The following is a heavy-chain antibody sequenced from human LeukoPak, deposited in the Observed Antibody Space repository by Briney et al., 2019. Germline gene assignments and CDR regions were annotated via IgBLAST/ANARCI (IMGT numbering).Heavy chain of an antibody. CDR2: IYPGDSDT. CDR1: GYSFISYW. Sequence: GESLKISCKGSGYSFISYWIGWVRQMPGKGLEWKGIIYPGDSDTRYSPSFKGQVTISADKSISTAYLQWDSLKASDTAVYYCARRPNYYYYMDVWGKGTTVTVSS. J-gene: IGHJ6*03. CDR3: ARRPNYYYYMDV. V-gene: IGHV5-51*01.